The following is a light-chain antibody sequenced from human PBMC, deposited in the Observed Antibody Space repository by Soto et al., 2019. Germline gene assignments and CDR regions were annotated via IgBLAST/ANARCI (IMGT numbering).Light chain of an antibody. J-gene: IGKJ1*01. CDR3: QQYGSSPRT. Sequence: EVVLTQSPGTLSLSPGERATLSCRTSQTISSSFLAWYQQKPGQPPRLLIYGASIRATGIPDRFTGSGSGTDFTLAISRLEPEDFAVYYCQQYGSSPRTFGQGTKVDIK. CDR2: GAS. V-gene: IGKV3-20*01. CDR1: QTISSSF.